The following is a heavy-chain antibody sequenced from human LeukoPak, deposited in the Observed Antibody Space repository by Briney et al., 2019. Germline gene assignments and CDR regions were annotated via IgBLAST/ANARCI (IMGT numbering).Heavy chain of an antibody. CDR2: IYYSGST. D-gene: IGHD6-13*01. J-gene: IGHJ4*02. CDR1: GGSFSGYY. V-gene: IGHV4-59*01. CDR3: ARSSIAAAVLDY. Sequence: SETLSLTCAVYGGSFSGYYWSWIRQPPGKGLEWIGYIYYSGSTNYNPSLKSRVTISVYTSKNQFSLKLSSVTAADTAVYYCARSSIAAAVLDYWGQGTLVTVSS.